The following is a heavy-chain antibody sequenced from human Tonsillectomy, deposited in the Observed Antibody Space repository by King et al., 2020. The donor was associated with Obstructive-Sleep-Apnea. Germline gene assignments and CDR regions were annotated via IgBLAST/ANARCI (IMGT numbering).Heavy chain of an antibody. CDR2: ISYGGSNK. V-gene: IGHV3-30*04. CDR3: ARAFLVWELLGAFDI. D-gene: IGHD1-26*01. J-gene: IGHJ3*02. Sequence: VQLVESGGGVVQPGRSLRLSCAASGFTFSSYAMHWVRQAPGKGLEWVALISYGGSNKYYADSVKGRFTISRDNSKNPLYLQMNSLRAEDTAVYYCARAFLVWELLGAFDIWGQGTMVTVSS. CDR1: GFTFSSYA.